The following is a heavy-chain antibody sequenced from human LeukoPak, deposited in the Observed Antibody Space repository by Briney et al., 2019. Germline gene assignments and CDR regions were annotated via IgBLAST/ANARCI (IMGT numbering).Heavy chain of an antibody. D-gene: IGHD3-3*01. CDR3: ARAITIFGVVIYPYYFDY. V-gene: IGHV4-4*09. CDR1: GGSISSYY. Sequence: ASETLSLTCTVSGGSISSYYWSWIRQPPGKGLEWIGYIYTSGSTNYNPSLKSRVTISVDTSKNQFSLKLSSVTAADTAVYYCARAITIFGVVIYPYYFDYWGQGTLVTVSS. CDR2: IYTSGST. J-gene: IGHJ4*02.